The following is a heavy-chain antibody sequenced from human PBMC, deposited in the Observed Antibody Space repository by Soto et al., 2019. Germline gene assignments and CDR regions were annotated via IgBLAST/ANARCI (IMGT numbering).Heavy chain of an antibody. CDR2: IGYDGSNK. J-gene: IGHJ6*02. Sequence: VQLVESGGGVVQPGRSLRLSCAASGLTLSRFAMHWVRQAPGKGLEWVAVIGYDGSNKDYADSVKGRFTISRDNSKNTLYLQMNSLRPEDTAVYYCARDPVNYYGSWTYGMDVWGQGTTVTVS. V-gene: IGHV3-30-3*01. D-gene: IGHD3-10*01. CDR1: GLTLSRFA. CDR3: ARDPVNYYGSWTYGMDV.